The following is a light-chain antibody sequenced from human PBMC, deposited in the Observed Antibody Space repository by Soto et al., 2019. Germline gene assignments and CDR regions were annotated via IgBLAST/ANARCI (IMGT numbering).Light chain of an antibody. Sequence: QSALTQPPSASGTPGQRVTISCSGSSSNIGSNTVNWYQQLPGTAPKLLIYSNNQRPSGVPDRFSGSKSGTSASLAITGLQGEDEGDYYCQSYDSNLSGSLFGGGTKLTVL. CDR2: SNN. CDR3: QSYDSNLSGSL. V-gene: IGLV1-44*01. CDR1: SSNIGSNT. J-gene: IGLJ2*01.